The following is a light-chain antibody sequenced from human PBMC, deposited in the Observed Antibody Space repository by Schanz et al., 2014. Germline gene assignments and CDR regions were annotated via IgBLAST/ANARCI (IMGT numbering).Light chain of an antibody. CDR3: QQSYSVPQT. Sequence: EIVMTQSPATLSVSPGERATLSCRARQSVSSNLAWYQQKPGQAPRLLIYGASTRATGIPARFSGSGSGTEFTLTISSLQSEDFAVYYCQQSYSVPQTLGQGTKVEIK. J-gene: IGKJ1*01. CDR1: QSVSSN. CDR2: GAS. V-gene: IGKV3-15*01.